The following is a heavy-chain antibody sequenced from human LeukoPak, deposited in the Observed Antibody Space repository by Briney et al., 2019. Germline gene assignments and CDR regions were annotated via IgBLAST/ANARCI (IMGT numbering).Heavy chain of an antibody. CDR2: ISYDGSNK. CDR3: AKGSNRGVATIDY. V-gene: IGHV3-30*18. CDR1: GFTFSSYD. J-gene: IGHJ4*02. D-gene: IGHD5-12*01. Sequence: GGSLRLSCAASGFTFSSYDMHWVRQAPGKGLDWVAVISYDGSNKYYADSVKGRFTISRDNSKNTLFLQMNSLRAEDTAVYYCAKGSNRGVATIDYWGQGTLVTVSS.